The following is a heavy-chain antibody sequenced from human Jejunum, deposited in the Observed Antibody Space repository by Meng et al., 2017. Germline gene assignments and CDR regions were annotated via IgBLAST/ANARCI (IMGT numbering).Heavy chain of an antibody. CDR2: IKSKGDGGTT. Sequence: EVQRGDSGGGLVKPGGSRRLSWAASGGTVSNFWMSWVRQAPGKGLEWVGRIKSKGDGGTTYHAAPVKGRFTISRDDSEDTLYLQMNSLSAEDTAVYYCARPTVLLWFGEGRNYFDSWGQGTLVTVSS. J-gene: IGHJ5*01. CDR3: ARPTVLLWFGEGRNYFDS. V-gene: IGHV3-15*01. D-gene: IGHD3-10*01. CDR1: GGTVSNFW.